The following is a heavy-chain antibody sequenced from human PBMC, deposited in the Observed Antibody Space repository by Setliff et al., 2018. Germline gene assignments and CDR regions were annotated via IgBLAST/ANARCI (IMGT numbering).Heavy chain of an antibody. V-gene: IGHV1-18*01. Sequence: ASVKVSCKSSGFTFTDYGITWVRQVPGQGLEWMGWINXXXFXXQXAQKFQGRVTVTTDTSTTTAYMELRSLRADDTAMYYCARIGPSNWGIRGYNWLDPWGQGTLVTVSS. CDR3: ARIGPSNWGIRGYNWLDP. CDR2: INXXXFXX. J-gene: IGHJ5*02. CDR1: GFTFTDYG. D-gene: IGHD6-13*01.